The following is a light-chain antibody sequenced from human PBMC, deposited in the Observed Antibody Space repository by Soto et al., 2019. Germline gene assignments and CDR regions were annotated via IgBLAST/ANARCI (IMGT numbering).Light chain of an antibody. J-gene: IGKJ4*01. CDR1: QDIAKN. CDR3: QQYDILPPRT. CDR2: DAS. Sequence: DIQMTQSPPSLSASVGDRVTITCRASQDIAKNVNWYQQKPGRAPKLLIVDASTLETGVPPRFSGSGTGTVFTFTIGRLQPEDIATYYCQQYDILPPRTFGGGTKVEI. V-gene: IGKV1-33*01.